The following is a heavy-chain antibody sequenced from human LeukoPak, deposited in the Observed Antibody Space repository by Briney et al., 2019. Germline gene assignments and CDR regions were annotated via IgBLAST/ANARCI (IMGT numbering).Heavy chain of an antibody. CDR1: GYTFTSYD. CDR3: ARASRIAAAGTIGY. CDR2: MNPNSGNT. Sequence: ASVTVSCKASGYTFTSYDINWVRQAPGQGLEWMGWMNPNSGNTGYAQKFQGRVTMTRNTSISTAYMELSSLRSEDTAVYYCARASRIAAAGTIGYWGPGTLVTVSS. V-gene: IGHV1-8*01. D-gene: IGHD6-13*01. J-gene: IGHJ4*02.